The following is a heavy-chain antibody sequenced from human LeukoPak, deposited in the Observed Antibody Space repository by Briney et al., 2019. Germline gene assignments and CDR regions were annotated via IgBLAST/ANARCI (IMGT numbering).Heavy chain of an antibody. J-gene: IGHJ4*02. CDR1: GFTFSSYA. CDR3: AREDIVVVVAATAGLDY. Sequence: GGSLRLFCAASGFTFSSYAMHWVRQAPGKGLEWVAVISYDGSNKYYADSVKGRFTISRDNSKNTLYLQMNSLRAEDTAVYYCAREDIVVVVAATAGLDYWGQGTLVTVSS. V-gene: IGHV3-30*01. CDR2: ISYDGSNK. D-gene: IGHD2-15*01.